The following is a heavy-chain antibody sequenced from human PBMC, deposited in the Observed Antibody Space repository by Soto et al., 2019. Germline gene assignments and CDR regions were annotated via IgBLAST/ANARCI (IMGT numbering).Heavy chain of an antibody. Sequence: EVQLVESGGGLVKPGGSLRLSCAASGFTFSSYSMNWVRQAPGKGLEWVSSISSSSSYIYYADSVKGRFTISRDNAKNSFYLQMNSLRAEDTAVYYCAREVHYDILTGYYRSDAFDISGQGTMVTVSS. CDR2: ISSSSSYI. CDR1: GFTFSSYS. CDR3: AREVHYDILTGYYRSDAFDI. V-gene: IGHV3-21*01. J-gene: IGHJ3*02. D-gene: IGHD3-9*01.